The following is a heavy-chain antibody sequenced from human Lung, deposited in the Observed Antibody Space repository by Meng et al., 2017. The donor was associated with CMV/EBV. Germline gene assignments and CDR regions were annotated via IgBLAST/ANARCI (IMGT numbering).Heavy chain of an antibody. CDR2: IRPNSGAT. V-gene: IGHV1-2*02. Sequence: ASVKVSXKASGYTFTNNYIHWVRQAPGQGLQWMGRIRPNSGATTYAQTFQGRVTMTSDSSASTAYMELSRLTFDDAAIYFCARGGWTCMLGACFDYSGQGXLVTVS. CDR3: ARGGWTCMLGACFDY. D-gene: IGHD3-10*02. CDR1: GYTFTNNY. J-gene: IGHJ4*02.